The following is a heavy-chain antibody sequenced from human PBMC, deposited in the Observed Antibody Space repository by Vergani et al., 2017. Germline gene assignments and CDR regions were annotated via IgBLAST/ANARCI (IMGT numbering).Heavy chain of an antibody. CDR1: GFTFSSYG. D-gene: IGHD3-3*01. V-gene: IGHV4-38-2*01. Sequence: QVQLVESGGGVVQPGGSLRLSCAASGFTFSSYGMHWVRQAPGKGLEWIGSIYYSGSTYYNPSLKSRVTISVDTSKNQFSLKVSSVTAADTAVYYCASYDFWSGYYPDEDWYFDLWGRGTLVTVSS. CDR3: ASYDFWSGYYPDEDWYFDL. J-gene: IGHJ2*01. CDR2: IYYSGST.